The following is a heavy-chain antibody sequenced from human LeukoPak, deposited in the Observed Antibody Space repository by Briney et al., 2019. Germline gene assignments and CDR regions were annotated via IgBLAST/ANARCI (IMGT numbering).Heavy chain of an antibody. CDR2: IIPIFGTA. Sequence: GSSVKVSCKASGGTFSSYAISWVRQAPGQGLEWMGGIIPIFGTANYAQKFQGRVTITTDESTSTAYMELSSLRSEDTAVYYCASPYLGYCSSTSCYDAFDIWGQGTMVTVSS. D-gene: IGHD2-2*01. CDR1: GGTFSSYA. J-gene: IGHJ3*02. V-gene: IGHV1-69*05. CDR3: ASPYLGYCSSTSCYDAFDI.